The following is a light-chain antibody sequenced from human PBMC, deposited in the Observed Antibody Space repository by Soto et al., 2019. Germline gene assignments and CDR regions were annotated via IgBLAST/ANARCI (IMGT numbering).Light chain of an antibody. V-gene: IGKV1-5*01. J-gene: IGKJ4*01. Sequence: IHMAQSPSSVSASLVDRVTITCRASQSISSWLAWYQQKPGKAPKLLIYDASSLQSGVPSRFSGSGSGTDFTLTISSLQHEDFATYYCLQDYNFTLTFGGGTKVDI. CDR3: LQDYNFTLT. CDR1: QSISSW. CDR2: DAS.